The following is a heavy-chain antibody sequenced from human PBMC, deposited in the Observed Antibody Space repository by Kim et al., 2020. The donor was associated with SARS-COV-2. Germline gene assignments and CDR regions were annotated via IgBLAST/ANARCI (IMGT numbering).Heavy chain of an antibody. D-gene: IGHD5-18*01. V-gene: IGHV4-39*07. CDR3: AKLVSGYSYASHYNWFDP. Sequence: KSRVTISVDTSKNQFSLKLSSVTAADTAVYYCAKLVSGYSYASHYNWFDPWGQGTLVTVSS. J-gene: IGHJ5*02.